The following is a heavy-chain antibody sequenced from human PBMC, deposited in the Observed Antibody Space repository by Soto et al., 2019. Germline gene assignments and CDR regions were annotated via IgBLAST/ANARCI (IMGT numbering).Heavy chain of an antibody. D-gene: IGHD3-16*02. V-gene: IGHV3-23*01. CDR2: ISGSGDRT. J-gene: IGHJ4*02. CDR1: GFSFNIYA. Sequence: GGSLRLSCAASGFSFNIYAMSWVRQAPGKGLEWVSGISGSGDRTHYVDSVKGRFTISRDNVKNTLYLQMNSLRAEDTAVYYCAKASTYEYVWGSFRYYFDHWGQGALVTVSS. CDR3: AKASTYEYVWGSFRYYFDH.